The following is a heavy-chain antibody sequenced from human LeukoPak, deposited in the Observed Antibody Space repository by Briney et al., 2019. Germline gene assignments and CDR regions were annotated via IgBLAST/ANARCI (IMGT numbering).Heavy chain of an antibody. Sequence: SETLSLTCAVYGGSFSGYYWSWIRQPPGKVLEWIGEINHSGSTNYNPSLKSRVTISVDTSKNQFSLRLSSVTAADTAVYYCARLLEMATIAQYYYYMDVWGKGTTVTISS. J-gene: IGHJ6*03. CDR3: ARLLEMATIAQYYYYMDV. CDR2: INHSGST. CDR1: GGSFSGYY. D-gene: IGHD5-24*01. V-gene: IGHV4-34*01.